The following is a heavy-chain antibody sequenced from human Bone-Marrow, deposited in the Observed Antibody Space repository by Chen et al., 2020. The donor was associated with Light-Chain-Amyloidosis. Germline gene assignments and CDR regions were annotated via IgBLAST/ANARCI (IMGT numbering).Heavy chain of an antibody. Sequence: EVQLLESGGGLVQPGGSLRLSCAASGFTFSSYAMSWVRQAPGKGLEWVSAISGSGSSTYYAGSVKGRFTISRDNSKNTLYLQMNSLRAEDTAVYYCAKDGMYSMSGYYYGMDVWGQGTTVTVSS. CDR2: ISGSGSST. V-gene: IGHV3-23*01. D-gene: IGHD2-8*01. J-gene: IGHJ6*02. CDR3: AKDGMYSMSGYYYGMDV. CDR1: GFTFSSYA.